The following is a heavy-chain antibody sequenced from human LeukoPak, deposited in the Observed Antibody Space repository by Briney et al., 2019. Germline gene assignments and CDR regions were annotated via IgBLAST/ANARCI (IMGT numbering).Heavy chain of an antibody. D-gene: IGHD1-20*01. CDR3: ARVTGTRYNWFDP. CDR2: INPNSGGT. V-gene: IGHV1-2*02. CDR1: GYTFTGYY. J-gene: IGHJ5*02. Sequence: GASVKVSCKASGYTFTGYYMHWVRQAPGQGLEWMGWINPNSGGTNYAQKFQGRVTMTRDTSISTAYMELSRLRSDDTAVYYCARVTGTRYNWFDPWGQGTLVTVSS.